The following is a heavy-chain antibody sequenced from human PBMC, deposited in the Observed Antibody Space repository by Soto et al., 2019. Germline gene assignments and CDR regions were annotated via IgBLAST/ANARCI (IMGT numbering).Heavy chain of an antibody. CDR2: IIPIFGTA. J-gene: IGHJ4*02. CDR1: EGTFSSYA. CDR3: AYDSSGYYYFDY. Sequence: ASVKVSCKASEGTFSSYAISWVRQAPGQGLEWMGGIIPIFGTANYAQKFQGRVTITADESTSTAYMELSSLRSEDTAVYYCAYDSSGYYYFDYWGQGTLVTVSS. D-gene: IGHD3-22*01. V-gene: IGHV1-69*13.